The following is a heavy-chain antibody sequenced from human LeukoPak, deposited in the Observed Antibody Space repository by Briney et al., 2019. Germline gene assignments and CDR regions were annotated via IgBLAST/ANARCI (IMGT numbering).Heavy chain of an antibody. Sequence: GGSLRLSCAASGFTFSSYWMSWVRQAPGKGLEWVANIKQDGSEKYYVDSVKGRFTISRDNSKNTLFLQMNSLITEDTAVYYCAKTGFQWGYYFYYMDVWGKGTTVTVSS. CDR1: GFTFSSYW. D-gene: IGHD1-14*01. CDR2: IKQDGSEK. J-gene: IGHJ6*03. V-gene: IGHV3-7*01. CDR3: AKTGFQWGYYFYYMDV.